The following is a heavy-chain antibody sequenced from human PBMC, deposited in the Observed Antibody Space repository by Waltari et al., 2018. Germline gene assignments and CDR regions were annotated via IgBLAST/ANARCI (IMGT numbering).Heavy chain of an antibody. D-gene: IGHD3-22*01. V-gene: IGHV3-23*01. CDR1: GLNFISYA. CDR2: ISDSGVIT. CDR3: ARHLYSIDYLELAK. Sequence: EEHLLESGGGLAQPGGSLRPSCAASGLNFISYAMSWVRQAPGKGLEWVSGISDSGVITKYADSVKGRFTVSRDNSKNTVFLHLNSLRAEDTAIYYCARHLYSIDYLELAKWGQGTLVTVSS. J-gene: IGHJ4*02.